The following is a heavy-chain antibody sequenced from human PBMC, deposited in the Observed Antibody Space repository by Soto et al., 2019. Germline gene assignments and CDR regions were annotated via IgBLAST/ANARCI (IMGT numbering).Heavy chain of an antibody. CDR3: ARAVVGYCSSSSCPGDY. J-gene: IGHJ4*02. Sequence: GESLKISCKGSGYAFTSYWIGWVRQMPGKGLEWMGIIFPTDSTTTYSPSFQGQVTLSADKSTSTAYLQWSSLRASDTAMYYCARAVVGYCSSSSCPGDYWGQGTRVTVSS. CDR1: GYAFTSYW. CDR2: IFPTDSTT. D-gene: IGHD2-2*01. V-gene: IGHV5-51*01.